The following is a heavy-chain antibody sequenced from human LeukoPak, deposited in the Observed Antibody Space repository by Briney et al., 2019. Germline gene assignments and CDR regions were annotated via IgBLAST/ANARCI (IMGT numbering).Heavy chain of an antibody. CDR3: AREEQYNMYFGY. J-gene: IGHJ4*02. V-gene: IGHV1-2*02. CDR2: INPNSGDT. CDR1: GYTLTDKY. D-gene: IGHD1-1*01. Sequence: ASVKVSCKASGYTLTDKYMHWVRQAPGQGLEWMGWINPNSGDTTYAQKFQGRVPMTRDTSISTAYMELSRLTSDDTAVYYCAREEQYNMYFGYWGQGTLVTVSS.